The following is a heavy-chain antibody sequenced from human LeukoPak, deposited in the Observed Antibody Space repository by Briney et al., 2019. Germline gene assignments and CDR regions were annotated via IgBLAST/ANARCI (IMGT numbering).Heavy chain of an antibody. Sequence: PGGSLRLSCAASGFTFSNYAMTWVRQAPGKGLEWVSRINSDGSSTSYAHSVKGRFTISRDNAKNTLYLQMNSLRAEDTAVYYCARGWYSSSSDYWGQGTLVTVSS. CDR1: GFTFSNYA. D-gene: IGHD6-6*01. CDR2: INSDGSST. CDR3: ARGWYSSSSDY. V-gene: IGHV3-74*01. J-gene: IGHJ4*02.